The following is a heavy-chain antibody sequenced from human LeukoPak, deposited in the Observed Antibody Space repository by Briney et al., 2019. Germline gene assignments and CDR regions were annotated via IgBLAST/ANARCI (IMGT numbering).Heavy chain of an antibody. CDR2: ISSSSSTI. CDR1: GFTFSSYS. CDR3: ARDPLATTTK. D-gene: IGHD5-12*01. J-gene: IGHJ4*02. Sequence: EPGGSLRLSCAASGFTFSSYSMNWVRQAPGKGLEWVSYISSSSSTIYYADSVKGRFTISRDNAKNSLYLQMNSLRAEDTAVYYCARDPLATTTKWGQGTLVTVSS. V-gene: IGHV3-48*01.